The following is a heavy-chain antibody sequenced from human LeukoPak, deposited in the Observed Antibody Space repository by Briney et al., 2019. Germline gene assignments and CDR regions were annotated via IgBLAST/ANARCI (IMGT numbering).Heavy chain of an antibody. CDR3: ARDLGCSGGSCYYDYYGMDV. Sequence: GGSLRLSCAASGFTVSSNYMSWVRQAPGKGLEWVSVIYSGGSTYYADSVKGRFTISRDNSKNTLYLQMNSLRAEDTAVYYCARDLGCSGGSCYYDYYGMDVCGQGTTVTVSS. CDR2: IYSGGST. J-gene: IGHJ6*02. D-gene: IGHD2-15*01. CDR1: GFTVSSNY. V-gene: IGHV3-66*01.